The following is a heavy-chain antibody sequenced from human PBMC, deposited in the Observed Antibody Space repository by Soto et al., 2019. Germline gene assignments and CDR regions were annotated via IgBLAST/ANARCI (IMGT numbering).Heavy chain of an antibody. CDR1: GYTFTSYD. CDR3: ASPARNYDFWSGYSFDI. V-gene: IGHV1-8*01. J-gene: IGHJ3*02. Sequence: QVQLVQSGAEVKKPGASVKVSCKASGYTFTSYDINWVRQATGQGLEWMGWMNPNSGNTGYAQKFQGRVTMTRNTSISTASMELSSLRSEDTAVYYCASPARNYDFWSGYSFDIWGQGTMVTVSS. CDR2: MNPNSGNT. D-gene: IGHD3-3*01.